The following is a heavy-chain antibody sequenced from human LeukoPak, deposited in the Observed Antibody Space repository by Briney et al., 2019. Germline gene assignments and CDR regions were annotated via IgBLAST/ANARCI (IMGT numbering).Heavy chain of an antibody. V-gene: IGHV1-2*02. CDR1: GYTFTGQD. Sequence: GASVKVSCKASGYTFTGQDMHWVRQAPGQGLECMGWINPNTGGTNYAQKFQGRVTMTRDTTISTAYMELNWLTSDDTAVYYCASYPRYMSSPPFDYWAQGTLVPVSS. D-gene: IGHD5-12*01. J-gene: IGHJ4*02. CDR3: ASYPRYMSSPPFDY. CDR2: INPNTGGT.